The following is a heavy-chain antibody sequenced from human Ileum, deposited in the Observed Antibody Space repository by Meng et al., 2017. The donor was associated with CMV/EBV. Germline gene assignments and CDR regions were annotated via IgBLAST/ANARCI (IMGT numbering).Heavy chain of an antibody. CDR2: IYTTGNI. CDR3: ATTYSDADWNFDY. D-gene: IGHD1-26*01. V-gene: IGHV4-4*07. Sequence: QGQSQGAGPGLVKPSETLSLTCTVAADSLSRYSWHWIRQSAGKGLEWIGRIYTTGNIKYNPSLMSRVTMSLDTSKSQFSLNLRSLTAADTAVYYCATTYSDADWNFDYWGQGTLVTVSS. CDR1: ADSLSRYS. J-gene: IGHJ4*02.